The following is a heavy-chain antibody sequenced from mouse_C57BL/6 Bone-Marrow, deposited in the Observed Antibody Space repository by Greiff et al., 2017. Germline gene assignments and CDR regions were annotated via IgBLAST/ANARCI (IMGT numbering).Heavy chain of an antibody. V-gene: IGHV1-61*01. D-gene: IGHD2-3*01. CDR2: IYPSDSET. Sequence: VQLQQPGAELVRPGSSVKLSCKASGYTFTSYWMDWVKQRPGQGLEWIGDIYPSDSETHYNQKFKDKATLTVNKSSSTAYTQHSSLTSEDSADYCCANDDGYWAMDYWGQGTSVTVSS. CDR1: GYTFTSYW. J-gene: IGHJ4*01. CDR3: ANDDGYWAMDY.